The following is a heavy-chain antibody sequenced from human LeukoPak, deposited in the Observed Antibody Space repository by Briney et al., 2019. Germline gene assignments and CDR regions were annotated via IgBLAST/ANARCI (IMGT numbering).Heavy chain of an antibody. Sequence: ASVKVSCKASGYTFTGYYMHWVRQAPGQGLEWMGRINPNSGGTNYAQKFQGRVTMTRDTSISTAYMELSRLRSDDTAVYYCASSGGIAARPGYYYYGMDVWGQGTTVTVSS. CDR2: INPNSGGT. CDR1: GYTFTGYY. CDR3: ASSGGIAARPGYYYYGMDV. D-gene: IGHD6-6*01. J-gene: IGHJ6*02. V-gene: IGHV1-2*06.